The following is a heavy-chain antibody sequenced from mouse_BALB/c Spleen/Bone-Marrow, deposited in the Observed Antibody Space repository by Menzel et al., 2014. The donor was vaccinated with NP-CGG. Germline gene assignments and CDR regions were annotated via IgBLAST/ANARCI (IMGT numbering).Heavy chain of an antibody. CDR3: ARVTTATGGMDY. V-gene: IGHV2-9*02. D-gene: IGHD1-2*01. CDR2: IWAGGST. J-gene: IGHJ4*01. CDR1: GFSLTSYG. Sequence: VNVVESGPGLVAPSQSLSITCTVSGFSLTSYGVHWVRQPPGKGLEWLGVIWAGGSTDYNSALMSRLSISKDNSKSXVFLKMNSLQTDDTAMYYCARVTTATGGMDYWGQGTSVTVSS.